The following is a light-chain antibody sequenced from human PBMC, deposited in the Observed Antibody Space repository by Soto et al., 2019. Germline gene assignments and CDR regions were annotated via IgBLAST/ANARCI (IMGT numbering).Light chain of an antibody. CDR1: QDINNY. Sequence: DLQMTQSPSSLSSSVGDRVTITCQASQDINNYLIWYQHKPGKAPKLLIYDASTLGTGVSSRFSGGGSGTHVTFTISSLQPEDIATYYCQQFDSVPCTLGQGTKLELK. CDR3: QQFDSVPCT. J-gene: IGKJ2*02. CDR2: DAS. V-gene: IGKV1-33*01.